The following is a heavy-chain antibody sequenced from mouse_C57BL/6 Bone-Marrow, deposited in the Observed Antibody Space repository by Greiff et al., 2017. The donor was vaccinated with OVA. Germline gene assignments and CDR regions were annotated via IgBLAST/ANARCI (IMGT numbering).Heavy chain of an antibody. CDR3: ARGGFITTVDWYFDV. CDR2: IYPGSGNT. J-gene: IGHJ1*03. V-gene: IGHV1-76*01. CDR1: GYTFTDYY. Sequence: QVQLKQSGAELVRPGASVKLSCKASGYTFTDYYINWVKQRPGQGLEWIARIYPGSGNTYYNEKFKGKATLTAEKSSSTAYMQLSSLTSEDSAVYFCARGGFITTVDWYFDVWGTGTTVTVSS. D-gene: IGHD1-1*01.